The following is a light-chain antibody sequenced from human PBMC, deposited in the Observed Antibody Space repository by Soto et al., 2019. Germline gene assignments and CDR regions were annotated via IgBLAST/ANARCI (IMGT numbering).Light chain of an antibody. CDR2: AAS. J-gene: IGKJ3*01. V-gene: IGKV1-39*01. Sequence: DIQMTQSPSSLSASVGDRVTITCRASQSISSYLNWYQQKPWKAPKLLIYAASSLQSGVPSRFSGSGSGTVFTLTISSLQPDDFATYYCQQSYSTLTFGPGTKVDIK. CDR3: QQSYSTLT. CDR1: QSISSY.